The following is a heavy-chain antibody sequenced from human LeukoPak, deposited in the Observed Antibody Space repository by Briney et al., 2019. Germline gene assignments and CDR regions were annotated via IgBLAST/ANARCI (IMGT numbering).Heavy chain of an antibody. V-gene: IGHV4-59*11. Sequence: PSETLSLTCTVSGGFISSHYWSWIRQPPGKGLEWIGYIHYSGRNNENPPLKSRVTISVDTSKNQFSLKLSSVTDADAAVYYWAGEGGGSKDAFDIWGQGTMVTVSS. CDR1: GGFISSHY. CDR2: IHYSGRN. J-gene: IGHJ3*02. CDR3: AGEGGGSKDAFDI. D-gene: IGHD3-16*01.